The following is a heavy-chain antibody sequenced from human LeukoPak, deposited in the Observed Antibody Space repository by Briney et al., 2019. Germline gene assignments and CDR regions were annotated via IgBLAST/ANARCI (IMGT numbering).Heavy chain of an antibody. CDR2: ITNSGTYI. J-gene: IGHJ4*02. CDR1: GFTFSRYT. CDR3: ASVDLHATGAWVDY. D-gene: IGHD5-12*01. V-gene: IGHV3-21*01. Sequence: PGGSLRLSCAASGFTFSRYTMNWVRQAPGKGLEWVSSITNSGTYIYYADSVKGRFTIYRDNAKNSLYLQMYSLRAEDTAVYYCASVDLHATGAWVDYWGQGTLVTVSS.